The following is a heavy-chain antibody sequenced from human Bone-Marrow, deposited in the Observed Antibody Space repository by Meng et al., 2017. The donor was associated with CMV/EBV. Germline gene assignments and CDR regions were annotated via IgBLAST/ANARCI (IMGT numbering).Heavy chain of an antibody. CDR2: ISSSGSTI. Sequence: GESLKISCAASGFTFSSYEMNWVCQAPGKGLEWVSYISSSGSTIYYADSVKGRFTISRDNAKNSLYLQMNSLRAEDTAVYYCARTSRPKRYCSSTSCPHFDYWGQGTLVTVSS. CDR1: GFTFSSYE. J-gene: IGHJ4*02. CDR3: ARTSRPKRYCSSTSCPHFDY. D-gene: IGHD2-2*01. V-gene: IGHV3-48*03.